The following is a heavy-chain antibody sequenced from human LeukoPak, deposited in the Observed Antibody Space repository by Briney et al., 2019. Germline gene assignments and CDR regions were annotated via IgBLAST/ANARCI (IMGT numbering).Heavy chain of an antibody. CDR3: ARGHRSSSAYHCNAMDV. V-gene: IGHV4-31*03. CDR2: VYYSGST. J-gene: IGHJ6*02. D-gene: IGHD2-15*01. CDR1: GGSISSGSYW. Sequence: SETLSLTCTVSGGSISSGSYWWSWIRQHPEKGLEWIGYVYYSGSTYYNPSLKSRVSISVDTSKNQLSLTLTSVTAADTAVYYCARGHRSSSAYHCNAMDVWGQGTTVTVSS.